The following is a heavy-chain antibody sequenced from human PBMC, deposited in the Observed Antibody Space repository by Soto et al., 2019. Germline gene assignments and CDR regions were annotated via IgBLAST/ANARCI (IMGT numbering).Heavy chain of an antibody. CDR3: AQTVRTWNTDKLFDY. CDR2: IYWDDDK. D-gene: IGHD1-1*01. V-gene: IGHV2-5*02. CDR1: GFSLSTSGVG. J-gene: IGHJ4*02. Sequence: QITLKESGPTLVKPTQTLTLTSTFSGFSLSTSGVGVGWIRQPPGKALEWLALIYWDDDKRYSPSLKSRLTITKDTSKNQVVLTMTNMDPLDTATYYCAQTVRTWNTDKLFDYWGQGTLVTVSS.